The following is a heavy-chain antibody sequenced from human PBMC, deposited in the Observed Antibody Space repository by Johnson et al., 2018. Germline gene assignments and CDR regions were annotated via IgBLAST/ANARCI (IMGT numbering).Heavy chain of an antibody. CDR3: ARRADYYDSSGYYHDAFDI. CDR1: GGSISSYY. J-gene: IGHJ3*02. CDR2: IYYSGST. V-gene: IGHV4-59*01. Sequence: QVQLQESGPGLVKPSETLSLTCTVSGGSISSYYWSWIRQPPGKGLEWLGYIYYSGSTNYNPSLKSRVTISVDTSKNQFSLKLSSVTAADTAVYYCARRADYYDSSGYYHDAFDIWGQGTMVTVSS. D-gene: IGHD3-22*01.